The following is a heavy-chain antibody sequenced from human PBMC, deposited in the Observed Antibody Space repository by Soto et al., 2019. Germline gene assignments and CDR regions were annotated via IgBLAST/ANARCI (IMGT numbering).Heavy chain of an antibody. CDR2: INHSGST. CDR1: GGSFSGYY. J-gene: IGHJ4*02. D-gene: IGHD5-18*01. Sequence: SETLSLTCAVYGGSFSGYYWSWIRQPPGKGLEWIGEINHSGSTNYNPSLKSRVTISVDTSKNQFSLKLSSVTAADTAVYYCARGEGQLGHDYWGQGTLVTAPQ. V-gene: IGHV4-34*01. CDR3: ARGEGQLGHDY.